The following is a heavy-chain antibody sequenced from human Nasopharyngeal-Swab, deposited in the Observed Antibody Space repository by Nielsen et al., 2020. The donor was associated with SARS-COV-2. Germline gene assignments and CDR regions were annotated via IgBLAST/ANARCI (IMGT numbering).Heavy chain of an antibody. CDR2: IYHSGST. CDR3: ARGRGSGWYGGPYYFDY. J-gene: IGHJ4*02. D-gene: IGHD6-19*01. Sequence: SETLSLTCAVSGGSISSSNWWSWVRQPPGKGLEWIGEIYHSGSTNYNPSLKSRVTISVDTSKNQFSLKLSSVTAADTAVYYCARGRGSGWYGGPYYFDYWGQGTLVTVSS. V-gene: IGHV4-4*02. CDR1: GGSISSSNW.